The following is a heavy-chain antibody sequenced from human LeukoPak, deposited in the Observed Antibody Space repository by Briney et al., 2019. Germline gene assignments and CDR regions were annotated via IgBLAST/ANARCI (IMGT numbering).Heavy chain of an antibody. V-gene: IGHV3-30*18. CDR3: AKDGRGFAYCSSTSCYFDY. CDR1: GFTFSSYG. J-gene: IGHJ4*02. Sequence: GRSLRLSCAASGFTFSSYGMHWVRQAPGKGLEWVAVISYDGSNKYYADSVKGRFTISRDNSKNTLCLQMNSLRAEDTAVYYCAKDGRGFAYCSSTSCYFDYWGQGTPVTVSS. CDR2: ISYDGSNK. D-gene: IGHD2-2*01.